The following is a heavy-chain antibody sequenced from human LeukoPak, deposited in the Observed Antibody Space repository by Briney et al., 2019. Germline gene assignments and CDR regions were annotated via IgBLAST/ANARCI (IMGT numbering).Heavy chain of an antibody. D-gene: IGHD4-11*01. CDR1: GFTFSSYE. Sequence: GGSLRLSCAASGFTFSSYEMNWVRQAPGKGLEWVSYISSSGSTIYYADSVKGRFTISRDNAKNSLYLHMNSLRAEDTAVYYCARGLHLIDYWGQGTLVTVSS. CDR3: ARGLHLIDY. V-gene: IGHV3-48*03. J-gene: IGHJ4*02. CDR2: ISSSGSTI.